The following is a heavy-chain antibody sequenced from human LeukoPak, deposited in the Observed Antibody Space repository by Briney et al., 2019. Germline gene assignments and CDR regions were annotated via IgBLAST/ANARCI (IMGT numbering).Heavy chain of an antibody. Sequence: GGSLRLSCAASGFTFSNYYMSWISQAPGKRLEWVSYISSSGSTIYYADYVKGRFTISRDNAKNSLYLQMNSLRAEDTAVYYCARDWARGYSYRDAFDIWGQGTMVTVSS. J-gene: IGHJ3*02. D-gene: IGHD5-18*01. CDR2: ISSSGSTI. CDR3: ARDWARGYSYRDAFDI. V-gene: IGHV3-11*04. CDR1: GFTFSNYY.